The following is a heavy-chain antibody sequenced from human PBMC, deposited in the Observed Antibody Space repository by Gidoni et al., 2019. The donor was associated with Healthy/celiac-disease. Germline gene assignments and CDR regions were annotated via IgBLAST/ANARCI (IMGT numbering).Heavy chain of an antibody. CDR1: GGSISSSNW. V-gene: IGHV4-4*02. D-gene: IGHD6-6*01. J-gene: IGHJ6*02. Sequence: QVQLQESPPGLVKPSGTLSLTCSVSGGSISSSNWCSWVRQPPGKGLEWIGEIYHSGRTNYNTSRKSRVTIAVDKYKNQFSLKLSSVTAADTGVYYCASESIAAAKGSYCGMDVWGRGTTVTVS. CDR3: ASESIAAAKGSYCGMDV. CDR2: IYHSGRT.